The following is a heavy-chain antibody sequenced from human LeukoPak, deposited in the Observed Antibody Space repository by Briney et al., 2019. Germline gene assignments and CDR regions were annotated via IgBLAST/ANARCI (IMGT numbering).Heavy chain of an antibody. CDR3: ARGRRVTTPLDYYYYMDV. V-gene: IGHV4-30-2*01. D-gene: IGHD4-11*01. CDR1: GGSISSGGYY. J-gene: IGHJ6*03. Sequence: SGTLSLTCTVSGGSISSGGYYWSWIRQPPGKGLEWIGYIYHSGSTYYNPSLKSRVTISVDRSKNQFSLKLSSVTAADTAVYYCARGRRVTTPLDYYYYMDVWGKGTTVTVSS. CDR2: IYHSGST.